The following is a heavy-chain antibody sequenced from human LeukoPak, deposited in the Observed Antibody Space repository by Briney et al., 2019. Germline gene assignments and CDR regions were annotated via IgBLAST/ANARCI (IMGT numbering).Heavy chain of an antibody. CDR3: AIGRVNWNDVGGLFDY. D-gene: IGHD1-1*01. CDR1: GFTFSSYA. Sequence: GGSLRLSCAASGFTFSSYAMSWVRQAPGKGLEWVSAISGSGGSTYYADSVKGRFTFTRDNSKNTLYLQMNSLRAEDTAVYYCAIGRVNWNDVGGLFDYWGQGTLVTVSS. V-gene: IGHV3-23*01. CDR2: ISGSGGST. J-gene: IGHJ4*02.